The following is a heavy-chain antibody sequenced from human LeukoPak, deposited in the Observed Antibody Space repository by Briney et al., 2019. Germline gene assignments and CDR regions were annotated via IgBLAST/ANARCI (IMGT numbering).Heavy chain of an antibody. Sequence: SETLSLACTVSGVSTSSSSFFWTWIRQSPGQGLEWIGSINYSGRTNYNPSLMSRVTIAVDTSKNHFSLRLSSVTAADTAVYYCARSLGHCSGASCYGGGSDSWGQGILVTVSS. CDR2: INYSGRT. V-gene: IGHV4-39*02. J-gene: IGHJ4*02. CDR1: GVSTSSSSFF. CDR3: ARSLGHCSGASCYGGGSDS. D-gene: IGHD2-2*01.